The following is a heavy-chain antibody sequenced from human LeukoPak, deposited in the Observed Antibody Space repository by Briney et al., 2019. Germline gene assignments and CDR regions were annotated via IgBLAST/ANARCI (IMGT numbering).Heavy chain of an antibody. V-gene: IGHV2-70*04. D-gene: IGHD3-3*01. CDR3: ARNFGYYDFWSGYYLGSGYFDY. J-gene: IGHJ4*02. CDR2: IDWDDDK. Sequence: SGPALVKPTQTLTLTCTFSGFSLSTSGMRVSWIRQPPGKALEWLARIDWDDDKFYSTSLKTRLTISKDTSKNQAVLTMTNMDPVDTATYYCARNFGYYDFWSGYYLGSGYFDYWGQGTLVTVSS. CDR1: GFSLSTSGMR.